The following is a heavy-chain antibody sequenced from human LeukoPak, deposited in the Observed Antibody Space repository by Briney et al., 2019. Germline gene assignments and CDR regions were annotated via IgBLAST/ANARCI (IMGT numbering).Heavy chain of an antibody. D-gene: IGHD3-3*01. CDR2: ISYDGSNK. Sequence: GGSLRLSCAASGFTFSSYAMHWVRQAPGKGLEWVAVISYDGSNKYYADSVKGRFTISRDNSKNTLYLQMNSLRAEDTAVYYRARTELRFLEWLFPMGPFDYWGQGTLVTVSS. J-gene: IGHJ4*02. CDR3: ARTELRFLEWLFPMGPFDY. V-gene: IGHV3-30*04. CDR1: GFTFSSYA.